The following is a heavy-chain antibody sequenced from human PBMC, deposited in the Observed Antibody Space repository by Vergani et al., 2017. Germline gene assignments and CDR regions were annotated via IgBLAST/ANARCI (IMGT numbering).Heavy chain of an antibody. CDR1: GFTFSSYS. V-gene: IGHV3-20*04. D-gene: IGHD3-22*01. CDR2: INWNGGST. Sequence: EVQLVESGGGLVQPGGSLRLSCAASGFTFSSYSMNWVRQAPGKGLEWVSGINWNGGSTGYADSVKGRFTISRDNAKNSLYLQMNSLRAEDTALYYCASQYYYDSSGKRGYWGQGTLVTVSS. CDR3: ASQYYYDSSGKRGY. J-gene: IGHJ4*02.